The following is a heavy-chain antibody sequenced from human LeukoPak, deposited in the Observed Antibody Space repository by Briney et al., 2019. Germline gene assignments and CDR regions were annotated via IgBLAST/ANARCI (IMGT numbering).Heavy chain of an antibody. J-gene: IGHJ4*02. CDR1: GGTFSSYA. V-gene: IGHV1-69*13. CDR3: ARDIGDGYTTTYYFDY. Sequence: SVKVSCKASGGTFSSYAISWVRQAPGQGLEWMGGIIPIFGTANYAQKFQGRVTITADETTSTAYMELSSLRSEDTAVYYCARDIGDGYTTTYYFDYWGQGTLVTVSS. D-gene: IGHD5-24*01. CDR2: IIPIFGTA.